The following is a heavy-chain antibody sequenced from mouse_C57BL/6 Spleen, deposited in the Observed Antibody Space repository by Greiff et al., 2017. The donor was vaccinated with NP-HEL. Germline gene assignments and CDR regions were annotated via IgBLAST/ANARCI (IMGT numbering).Heavy chain of an antibody. V-gene: IGHV1-7*01. CDR2: INPSSGYT. J-gene: IGHJ4*01. D-gene: IGHD1-1*01. Sequence: VQLVESGAELAKPGASVKLSCKASGYTFTSYWMHWVKQRPGQGLEWIGYINPSSGYTKYNQKFKDKATLTADKSSSTAYMQLSSLTYEDSAVYYCARTLITTVVDYYAMDYWGQGTSVTVSS. CDR1: GYTFTSYW. CDR3: ARTLITTVVDYYAMDY.